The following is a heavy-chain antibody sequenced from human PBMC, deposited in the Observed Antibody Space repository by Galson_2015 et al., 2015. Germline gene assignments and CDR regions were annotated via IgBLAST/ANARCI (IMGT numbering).Heavy chain of an antibody. Sequence: SLRLSCAASGFTFSNAWMSWVRQAPGKGLEWVGRIKSKTDGGTTDYAAPVKGRFTISRDDSKNTLYLQMNSLKTEDTAVYYCTTEPGYYDLPIDAFDIWGQGTMVTVSS. V-gene: IGHV3-15*01. CDR2: IKSKTDGGTT. CDR1: GFTFSNAW. D-gene: IGHD3-3*01. J-gene: IGHJ3*02. CDR3: TTEPGYYDLPIDAFDI.